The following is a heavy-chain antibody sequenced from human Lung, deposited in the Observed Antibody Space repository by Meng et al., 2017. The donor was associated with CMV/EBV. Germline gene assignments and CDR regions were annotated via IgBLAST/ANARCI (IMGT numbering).Heavy chain of an antibody. CDR2: INPHSGDT. CDR1: SFSFTGYY. V-gene: IGHV1-2*02. Sequence: ASVXVSXXXXSFSFTGYYIHWVRQAPGQGLEWMGWINPHSGDTKYAQSFQGRVSVTRDTSVSIAYMELISLRSEDAAVYYCVRSRSGSYSLYFYGLDVWCQETTVTVSS. J-gene: IGHJ6*02. CDR3: VRSRSGSYSLYFYGLDV. D-gene: IGHD3-10*01.